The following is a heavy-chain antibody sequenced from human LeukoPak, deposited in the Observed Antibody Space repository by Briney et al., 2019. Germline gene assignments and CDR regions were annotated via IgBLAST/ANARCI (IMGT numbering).Heavy chain of an antibody. CDR3: ARVYYSSSYDYWYFDL. D-gene: IGHD6-13*01. CDR2: IYYSGST. Sequence: SETLSLTCTVSGGSNRNYYWSWIRQPPGKGLEWIGYIYYSGSTNYNPSLKSRVTISVDTSKNQFSLKLSSVTAADTAVYYCARVYYSSSYDYWYFDLWGRGTLVTVSS. J-gene: IGHJ2*01. CDR1: GGSNRNYY. V-gene: IGHV4-59*01.